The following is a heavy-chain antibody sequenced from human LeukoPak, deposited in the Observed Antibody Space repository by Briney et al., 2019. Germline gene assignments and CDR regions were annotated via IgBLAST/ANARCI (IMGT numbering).Heavy chain of an antibody. J-gene: IGHJ4*02. CDR3: AREKAVAGLEGIDY. CDR2: ISSSSSYI. Sequence: GGSLRLYGAASGFTFSSYSVNWVGQAPGKGLEWFSSISSSSSYIYYADSVKGRFTISRDNAKNSLYLQMTSLRAEDTAVYYCAREKAVAGLEGIDYWGPGTLVTVSS. D-gene: IGHD6-19*01. CDR1: GFTFSSYS. V-gene: IGHV3-21*01.